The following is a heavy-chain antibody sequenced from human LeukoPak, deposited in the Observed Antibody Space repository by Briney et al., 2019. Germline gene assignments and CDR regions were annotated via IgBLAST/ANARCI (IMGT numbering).Heavy chain of an antibody. J-gene: IGHJ4*02. CDR3: PRSGSYFDY. V-gene: IGHV1-46*01. D-gene: IGHD3-10*01. CDR2: INPSGGST. Sequence: ASVKVSCKASGYTFTSYYMHWVRQAPGQGLEWMGIINPSGGSTSYAQKFQGRVIMTRNMSTSTVYMELSSLRSEDTAVYYCPRSGSYFDYWGQGTLVTVSS. CDR1: GYTFTSYY.